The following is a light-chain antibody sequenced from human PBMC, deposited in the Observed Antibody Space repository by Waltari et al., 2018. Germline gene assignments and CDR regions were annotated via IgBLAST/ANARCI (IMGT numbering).Light chain of an antibody. V-gene: IGKV1-9*01. CDR3: QQLNSYPIT. Sequence: DIQLTQSPSFLSASVGDRVTITCRASQGISSYLACYQQKPGKAPNPLIYGASTLQSGVPSRFSGSGSGTEFTLTISSLQPEDFATYYCQQLNSYPITFGQGTRLEIK. J-gene: IGKJ5*01. CDR1: QGISSY. CDR2: GAS.